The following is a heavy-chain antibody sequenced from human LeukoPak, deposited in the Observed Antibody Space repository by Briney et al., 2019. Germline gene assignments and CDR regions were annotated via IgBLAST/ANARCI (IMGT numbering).Heavy chain of an antibody. V-gene: IGHV3-21*01. D-gene: IGHD3-22*01. J-gene: IGHJ4*02. Sequence: PGGSLRLSCAASGFSFNSHAMHWVRQAPGKGLEWVSSISSSSSYIYYADSVKGRFTISRDNAKNSLYLQMNSLRAEDTAVYYCARGDYDSSGYLKFDYWGQGTLVTVSS. CDR1: GFSFNSHA. CDR2: ISSSSSYI. CDR3: ARGDYDSSGYLKFDY.